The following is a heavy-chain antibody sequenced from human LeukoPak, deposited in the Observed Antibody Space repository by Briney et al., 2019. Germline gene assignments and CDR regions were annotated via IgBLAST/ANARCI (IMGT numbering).Heavy chain of an antibody. CDR1: GFTFSNAW. J-gene: IGHJ4*02. D-gene: IGHD3-22*01. CDR2: IKSKTDGGTT. CDR3: TANYYDSSGYYYKDY. Sequence: GGSLRLSCAASGFTFSNAWMSWVRQAPGKGLEWVGRIKSKTDGGTTDYAAPMKGRFTISRDDSKNTLYLQMNSLKTEGTAVYYCTANYYDSSGYYYKDYWGQGTLVTVSS. V-gene: IGHV3-15*01.